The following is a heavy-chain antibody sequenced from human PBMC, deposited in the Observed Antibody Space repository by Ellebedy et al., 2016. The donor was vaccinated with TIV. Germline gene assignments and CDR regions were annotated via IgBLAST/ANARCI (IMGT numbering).Heavy chain of an antibody. CDR3: ARDRGGSWGYVDI. D-gene: IGHD2-15*01. J-gene: IGHJ6*02. CDR2: INPNSGGT. Sequence: ASVKVSXKASRYTFTGYYMHWVRQAPGQGLEWMGWINPNSGGTNYAQKFQGWVTMTRDTSISTAYMELSRLRSDDTAVYYCARDRGGSWGYVDIWGQGTTVTVSS. V-gene: IGHV1-2*04. CDR1: RYTFTGYY.